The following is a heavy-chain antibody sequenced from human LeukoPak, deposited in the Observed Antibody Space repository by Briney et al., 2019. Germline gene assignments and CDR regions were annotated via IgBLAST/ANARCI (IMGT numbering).Heavy chain of an antibody. CDR1: GFTFSDYN. V-gene: IGHV3-21*06. J-gene: IGHJ6*02. CDR3: ARILVVPAANYYYSYGMDV. D-gene: IGHD2-2*01. CDR2: ISSSATYI. Sequence: GGSLRVSCAASGFTFSDYNMNGVRQAPGKGLEWVSSISSSATYICYADSVKGRFTISRDNAKTSLSLQMNSLRAEDTAVYYCARILVVPAANYYYSYGMDVWGQGTTVTVSS.